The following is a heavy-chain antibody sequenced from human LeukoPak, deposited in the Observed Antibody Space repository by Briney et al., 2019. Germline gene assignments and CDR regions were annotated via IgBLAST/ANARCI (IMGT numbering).Heavy chain of an antibody. CDR1: GYTFTSYY. CDR3: ARNGKGYFDY. CDR2: INPSGGST. V-gene: IGHV1-46*01. J-gene: IGHJ4*02. Sequence: ASVKVSCKASGYTFTSYYMHWVRQAPGQGLEWMGIINPSGGSTSYAQKFQGRVTMTRDTSISTAYMELSRLRSDDTAVYYCARNGKGYFDYWGQGTLVTVSS.